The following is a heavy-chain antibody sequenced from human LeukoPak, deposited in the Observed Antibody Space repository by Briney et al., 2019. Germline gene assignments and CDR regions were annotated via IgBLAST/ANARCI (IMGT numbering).Heavy chain of an antibody. CDR3: ARDFIWFGESYFDY. Sequence: GGSLRLSCAASGFTFSSYEMNWVRQAPGKGLEWVSYISSSGSTKYYADSVKGRFTISRDNAKNSLYLQMNSLRAEDTAVYYCARDFIWFGESYFDYWGQGTLVTVSS. CDR2: ISSSGSTK. J-gene: IGHJ4*02. D-gene: IGHD3-10*01. CDR1: GFTFSSYE. V-gene: IGHV3-48*03.